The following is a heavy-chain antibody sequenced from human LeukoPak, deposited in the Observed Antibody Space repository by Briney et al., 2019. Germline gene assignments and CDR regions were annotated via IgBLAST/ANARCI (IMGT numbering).Heavy chain of an antibody. J-gene: IGHJ4*02. D-gene: IGHD3-16*01. Sequence: GRSLSLSCAASGFTFDDYAMHWVRQAPGKGLEWVSGISWNSGSIGYADSVKGRFTISRDNAQNSLYLQMNSLRVEDTAVYYCASGHYDYVWGSISPTNYFDNWGQGTLVTVSS. CDR3: ASGHYDYVWGSISPTNYFDN. CDR1: GFTFDDYA. V-gene: IGHV3-9*01. CDR2: ISWNSGSI.